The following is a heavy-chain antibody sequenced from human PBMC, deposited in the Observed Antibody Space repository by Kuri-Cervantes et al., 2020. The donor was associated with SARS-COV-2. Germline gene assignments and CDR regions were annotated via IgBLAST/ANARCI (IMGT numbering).Heavy chain of an antibody. V-gene: IGHV3-48*01. CDR1: GFTFSSYS. CDR3: ASLGAFDI. CDR2: ISSSSSTI. Sequence: GESLKISCAASGFTFSSYSMNWVRQAPGKGLEWVSYISSSSSTIYYADSVKGRFTISRDNAKNSRYLQMNSLRAEDAAVYYCASLGAFDIWGQGTMVTVSS. J-gene: IGHJ3*02.